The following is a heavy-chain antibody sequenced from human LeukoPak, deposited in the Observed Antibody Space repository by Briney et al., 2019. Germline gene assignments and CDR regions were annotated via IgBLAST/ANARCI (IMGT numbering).Heavy chain of an antibody. CDR2: MNPNSGNT. CDR3: ARAQVLRFLEWSRPYHYYMDV. D-gene: IGHD3-3*01. V-gene: IGHV1-8*03. J-gene: IGHJ6*03. Sequence: ASVKVSCKASGYTFTSYDINWVRQATGQGLEWMGWMNPNSGNTGYAQKFQGRVTITRNTSISTAYMELSSLRSEDTAVYYCARAQVLRFLEWSRPYHYYMDVWGKGTTVTVSS. CDR1: GYTFTSYD.